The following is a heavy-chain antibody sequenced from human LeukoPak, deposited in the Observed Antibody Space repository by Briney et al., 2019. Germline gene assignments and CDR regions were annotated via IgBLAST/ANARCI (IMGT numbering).Heavy chain of an antibody. V-gene: IGHV4-34*01. CDR2: INHSGST. CDR1: GGSFSGYY. CDR3: AREAAAVGRGFDY. J-gene: IGHJ4*02. D-gene: IGHD6-13*01. Sequence: SETLSLTCAVYGGSFSGYYWSWIRQPPGKGLEWIGEINHSGSTNYNPSLKSRVTISVDTSKNQFSLKLSSVTAADTAVYYCAREAAAVGRGFDYWGQGTLVTVSS.